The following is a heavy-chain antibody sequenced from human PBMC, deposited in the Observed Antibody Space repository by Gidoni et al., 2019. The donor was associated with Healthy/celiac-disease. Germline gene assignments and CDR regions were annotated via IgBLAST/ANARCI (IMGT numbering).Heavy chain of an antibody. J-gene: IGHJ6*02. CDR1: GGSISSSSYY. Sequence: QLQLQESGSGLVKPSETLSLTCTVSGGSISSSSYYCGWIRQPPGKGLEWIGSSYYSGSTSYNPSPKSRVTISVDTSKNQFSLKLSSVTAADTAVYYCARHWRGYYGMDVWGQGTTVTVSS. CDR3: ARHWRGYYGMDV. D-gene: IGHD3-3*01. V-gene: IGHV4-39*01. CDR2: SYYSGST.